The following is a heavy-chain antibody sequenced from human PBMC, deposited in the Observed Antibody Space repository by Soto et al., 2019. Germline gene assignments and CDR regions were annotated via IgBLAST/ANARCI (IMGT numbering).Heavy chain of an antibody. CDR2: IYYTGST. J-gene: IGHJ4*02. D-gene: IGHD6-19*01. Sequence: PSETLSLTCSVSGVSISSYYWSWIRQPPGKGLEWIGSIYYTGSTNYNPSLKSRVTISVDTSKNQFSLKMNSVTAADTAMYDCATSSGWYYFAYWGQGTLVTVSS. V-gene: IGHV4-59*13. CDR3: ATSSGWYYFAY. CDR1: GVSISSYY.